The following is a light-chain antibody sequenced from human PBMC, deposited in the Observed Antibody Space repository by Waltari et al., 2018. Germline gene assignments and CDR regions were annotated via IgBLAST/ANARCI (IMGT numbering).Light chain of an antibody. J-gene: IGKJ1*01. V-gene: IGKV3-20*01. CDR3: QHYGGFPWS. CDR1: RTVYSDY. CDR2: GVS. Sequence: DTLLTQSPGTLSLSPGERATLSCRASRTVYSDYLAWYQQKSGQAPSLLIYGVSNRATGVADRFSGSGSGTDFYLTITRLEPEDAAVYFCQHYGGFPWSLGQGTKVEI.